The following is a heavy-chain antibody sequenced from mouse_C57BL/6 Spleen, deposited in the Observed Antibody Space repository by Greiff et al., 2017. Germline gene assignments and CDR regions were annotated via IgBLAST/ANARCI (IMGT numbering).Heavy chain of an antibody. Sequence: QVQLQQSGPELVKPGASVKISCKASGYTFTDYYINWVKQRPGQGLAWIGWIFPGSGSTYYNEKFKGKAPLTVDKSSSTAYMLLSSLTSEDSAVYFCARNYDYGEGYAMDYWGQGTSVTVSS. D-gene: IGHD2-4*01. CDR2: IFPGSGST. J-gene: IGHJ4*01. CDR1: GYTFTDYY. CDR3: ARNYDYGEGYAMDY. V-gene: IGHV1-75*01.